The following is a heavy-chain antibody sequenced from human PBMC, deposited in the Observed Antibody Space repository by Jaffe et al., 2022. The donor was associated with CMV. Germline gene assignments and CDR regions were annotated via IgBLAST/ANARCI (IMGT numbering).Heavy chain of an antibody. CDR1: GFLFSNYD. D-gene: IGHD2-15*01. V-gene: IGHV3-48*03. CDR3: VRDRRAKGQYFAP. CDR2: VSSRGDTK. Sequence: QLVESGGGLVQPGGSLRLSCAASGFLFSNYDMNWVRLAPGKGLEWVAYVSSRGDTKYYTDSVKGRFTISRDNGDYSVDLEMNSLRVEDTGVYYCVRDRRAKGQYFAPWGQGILVTVSS. J-gene: IGHJ5*02.